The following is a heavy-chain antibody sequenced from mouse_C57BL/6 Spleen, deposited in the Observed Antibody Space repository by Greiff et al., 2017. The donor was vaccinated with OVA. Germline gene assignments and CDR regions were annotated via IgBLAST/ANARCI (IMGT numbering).Heavy chain of an antibody. J-gene: IGHJ4*01. V-gene: IGHV14-4*01. CDR2: IDPENGDT. Sequence: VQLKQSGAELVRPGASVKLSCTASGFNITDDYMHWVKQRPEQGLEWIGWIDPENGDTEYASKFQGKATITADTSSNTADLQLSSLTSDDTAFYDCTTTGYAMDYWGQGTSVTVSS. CDR1: GFNITDDY. CDR3: TTTGYAMDY.